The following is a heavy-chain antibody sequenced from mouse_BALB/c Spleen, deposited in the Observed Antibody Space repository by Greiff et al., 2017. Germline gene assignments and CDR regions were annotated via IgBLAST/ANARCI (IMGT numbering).Heavy chain of an antibody. V-gene: IGHV5-9-4*01. CDR3: ARRSYDYEGLDWYFDV. J-gene: IGHJ1*01. CDR2: ISSGGSYT. CDR1: GFTFSSYA. Sequence: EVKVVESGGGLLKPGGSLKLSCAASGFTFSSYAMSWVRQSPEKRLEWVAEISSGGSYTYYPDTVTGRFTISRDNAKNTLYLEMSSLRSEDTAMYYCARRSYDYEGLDWYFDVWGAGTTVTVSS. D-gene: IGHD2-4*01.